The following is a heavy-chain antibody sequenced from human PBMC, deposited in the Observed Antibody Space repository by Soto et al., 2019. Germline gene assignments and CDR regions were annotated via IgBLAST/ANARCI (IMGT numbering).Heavy chain of an antibody. CDR3: ASHRGNTYGPYDY. Sequence: MQLQESGPGLVKPSGTLSLTCAVSGGSISSGNWWSWVRQSPRKGLEWIGEISHSGNTNHNPSLKSRVTISIDKSKNQFSLKLTSVTAADTAVYYCASHRGNTYGPYDYWGQGTLVTVSS. CDR1: GGSISSGNW. V-gene: IGHV4-4*02. J-gene: IGHJ4*02. D-gene: IGHD5-18*01. CDR2: ISHSGNT.